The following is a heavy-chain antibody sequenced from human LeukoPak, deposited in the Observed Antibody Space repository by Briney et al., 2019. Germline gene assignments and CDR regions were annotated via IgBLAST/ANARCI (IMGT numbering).Heavy chain of an antibody. CDR2: INPKSGGT. V-gene: IGHV1-2*02. J-gene: IGHJ4*02. CDR3: ARTLMQFDY. CDR1: GYTFTAYY. Sequence: ASVKVSCKASGYTFTAYYMHWVRQAPGQRLEWMGWINPKSGGTKYAQKFQGRVTMTRDTSISTTYMELTSLRSDDTAVYYCARTLMQFDYWGQGTLVTVSS.